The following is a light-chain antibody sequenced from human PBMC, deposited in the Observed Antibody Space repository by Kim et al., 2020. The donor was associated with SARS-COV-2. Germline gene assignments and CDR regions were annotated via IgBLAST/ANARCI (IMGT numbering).Light chain of an antibody. CDR2: LGS. CDR3: MQTLQSRYT. V-gene: IGKV2-28*01. J-gene: IGKJ2*01. CDR1: QSLLHSNGYNY. Sequence: DVVMTQSPLSLPVTPGEPASISCRASQSLLHSNGYNYLDWYLQKPGQSPQLLIYLGSSRAPGVPDRFSGSGSGTDFTLKISRVEAEDVGLCYCMQTLQSRYTFGQGTKLEI.